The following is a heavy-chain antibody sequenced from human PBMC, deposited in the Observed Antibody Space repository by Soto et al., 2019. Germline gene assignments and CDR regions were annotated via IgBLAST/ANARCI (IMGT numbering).Heavy chain of an antibody. CDR3: ATPLLWFGEFPLGGMDV. J-gene: IGHJ6*02. D-gene: IGHD3-10*01. CDR2: ISTNGGST. V-gene: IGHV3-64*04. Sequence: GGSLRLSCSASGFTFSSYAMHWVRQAPGKGLEYVSSISTNGGSTHYADSVKGRFTISRDNSKNTLYLQMNSLRAEDTAVYYCATPLLWFGEFPLGGMDVWGQGTTVTVSS. CDR1: GFTFSSYA.